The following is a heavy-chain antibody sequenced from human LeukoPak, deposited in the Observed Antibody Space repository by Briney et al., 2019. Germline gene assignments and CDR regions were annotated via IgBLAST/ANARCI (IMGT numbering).Heavy chain of an antibody. CDR3: ARRGASWFDP. D-gene: IGHD3-16*01. Sequence: SETLSLTCTVSGGSISSGSYYWSWIPQPAGKGLEWIGRIYTSGSTNYNPSFKSRVTISVDTSKNQSSLKLSSVTAADTAVYYCARRGASWFDPWGQGTLVIVSS. CDR1: GGSISSGSYY. CDR2: IYTSGST. J-gene: IGHJ5*02. V-gene: IGHV4-61*02.